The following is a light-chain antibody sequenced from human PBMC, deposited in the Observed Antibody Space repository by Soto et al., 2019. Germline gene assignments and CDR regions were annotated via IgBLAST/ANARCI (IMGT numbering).Light chain of an antibody. CDR3: HQYHSTPRM. J-gene: IGKJ1*01. CDR2: WAS. CDR1: QSVLYSSNNKNY. Sequence: DIVMTQSPDSLAVSLGERATINCKSSQSVLYSSNNKNYLAWYQQKPGHPPKLLISWASTRESGVPDRFSGSGSGTDFTLTISSLQAEDVAVYYCHQYHSTPRMFGQGTKVEIK. V-gene: IGKV4-1*01.